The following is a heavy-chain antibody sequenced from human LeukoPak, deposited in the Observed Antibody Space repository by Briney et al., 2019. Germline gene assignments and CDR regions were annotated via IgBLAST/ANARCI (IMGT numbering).Heavy chain of an antibody. J-gene: IGHJ5*02. V-gene: IGHV1-18*01. D-gene: IGHD6-13*01. CDR2: ISAYNGKT. CDR1: GYTFTSYG. Sequence: ASVKVSCKTSGYTFTSYGISWVRQAPGQGLEWMGWISAYNGKTNFAQKFQGRVTMTTDTFTSTAYMVLRSLRSDDTAVYYCARDVDSRSWFANWGQGTLVTVTS. CDR3: ARDVDSRSWFAN.